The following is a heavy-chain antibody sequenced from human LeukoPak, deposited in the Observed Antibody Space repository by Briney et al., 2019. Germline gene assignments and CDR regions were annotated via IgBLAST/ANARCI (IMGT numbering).Heavy chain of an antibody. V-gene: IGHV6-1*01. D-gene: IGHD5-12*01. CDR3: ARDPSLYSGYVGGWFDP. J-gene: IGHJ5*02. CDR2: TYYRSKLYN. CDR1: GDSVSSNSAA. Sequence: SQTLSLTCALSGDSVSSNSAAWNWLRQSPSRGLEWLGRTYYRSKLYNDYAVSVKSRITTNPDTSKNQFSLQLNSVTPEDTAVYYCARDPSLYSGYVGGWFDPWGQGTLVTVSS.